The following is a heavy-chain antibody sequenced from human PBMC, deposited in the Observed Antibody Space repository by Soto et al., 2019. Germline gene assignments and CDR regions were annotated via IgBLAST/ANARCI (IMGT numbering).Heavy chain of an antibody. J-gene: IGHJ5*02. CDR3: ARGIGGSSCYNWFDP. Sequence: SETLSLTCTVSGGSVSSGGYYWSWIRQPPGKGLEWIGYIYYSGSTNYNPSLKSRVTISVDTSKNQFSLKLSSVTAADTAVYYCARGIGGSSCYNWFDPWGQGTLVTVSS. CDR2: IYYSGST. V-gene: IGHV4-61*08. D-gene: IGHD6-13*01. CDR1: GGSVSSGGYY.